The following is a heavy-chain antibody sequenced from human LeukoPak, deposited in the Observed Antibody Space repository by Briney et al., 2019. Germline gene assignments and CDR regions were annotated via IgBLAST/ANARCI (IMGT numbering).Heavy chain of an antibody. D-gene: IGHD6-6*01. V-gene: IGHV1-46*01. CDR2: INPSGGST. CDR1: GYTFTSYY. Sequence: ASVKVSCKASGYTFTSYYMHWVRQAPGQGLEWMGIINPSGGSTSCAQKFQGRVTMTRDTSTSTVYMELSSLRSEDTAVYYCASPAPNSSIAALYSFDYWGQGTLVTVSS. J-gene: IGHJ4*02. CDR3: ASPAPNSSIAALYSFDY.